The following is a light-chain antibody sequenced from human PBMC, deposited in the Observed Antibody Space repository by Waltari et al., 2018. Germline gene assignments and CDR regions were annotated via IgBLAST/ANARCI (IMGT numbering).Light chain of an antibody. J-gene: IGKJ5*01. Sequence: DIQLTQSPSLLSASVGDRVTITCRASQGITSSLAWYQQKPGKAPKLLIFTASTLQSGVPSRFSGSGSGTEFSLTIHSLQPEDFATYYCQQVNSFPITFGQGTRLEIK. V-gene: IGKV1-9*01. CDR1: QGITSS. CDR2: TAS. CDR3: QQVNSFPIT.